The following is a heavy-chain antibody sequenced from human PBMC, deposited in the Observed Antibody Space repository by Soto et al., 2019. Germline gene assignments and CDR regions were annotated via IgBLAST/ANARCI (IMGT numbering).Heavy chain of an antibody. D-gene: IGHD3-10*01. Sequence: QVQLVQSGAEVKKPGSSVKVSCKASGGTFSSYTISWVRQAPGQGLEWMGRIIPILGIANYAQKFQGRVTITADKSTSKAYMELSSVRSEDTAVYYCARADGSGSFRYAFDIWGQGTMVTVSS. J-gene: IGHJ3*02. CDR2: IIPILGIA. V-gene: IGHV1-69*02. CDR3: ARADGSGSFRYAFDI. CDR1: GGTFSSYT.